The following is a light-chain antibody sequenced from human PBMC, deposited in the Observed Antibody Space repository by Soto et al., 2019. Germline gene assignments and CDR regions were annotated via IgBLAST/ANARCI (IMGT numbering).Light chain of an antibody. CDR1: SSDVGAYNY. J-gene: IGLJ2*01. V-gene: IGLV2-14*01. Sequence: QSVLTQPAPVSGSPGQSITISCTGTSSDVGAYNYVSWYQQHPGKAPKLIIYDVTNRPSGVSDRFSGSKPGNTASLTISGLQAEDEADYHCSSHTTTSALDIFGGGTKVTV. CDR2: DVT. CDR3: SSHTTTSALDI.